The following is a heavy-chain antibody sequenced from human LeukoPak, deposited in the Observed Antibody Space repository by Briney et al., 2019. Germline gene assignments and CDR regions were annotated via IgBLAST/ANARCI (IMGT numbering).Heavy chain of an antibody. V-gene: IGHV4-38-2*01. Sequence: SETLSLTCAVSGYSISSGYYWGWIRQPPGKWLEWIGSTYHSGSTYYNPSLKSRVTISVDTSKNQFSLKLSSVTAADTAVYYCARVAAYYYFDYWGQGTLVTVSS. CDR2: TYHSGST. CDR3: ARVAAYYYFDY. J-gene: IGHJ4*02. D-gene: IGHD6-19*01. CDR1: GYSISSGYY.